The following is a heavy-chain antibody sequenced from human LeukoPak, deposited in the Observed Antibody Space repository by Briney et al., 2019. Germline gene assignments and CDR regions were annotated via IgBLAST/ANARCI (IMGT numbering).Heavy chain of an antibody. CDR2: ISWNSGSI. Sequence: PGGSLRLSCAASGFTFDDYAMHWVRQAPGKGLDWVSGISWNSGSIGYADSVKGRFTISRDNAKNSLYLQMNSLRAEDMALYYCAKGVGLWFGESSVIYYFDYWGQGTLVTVSS. CDR1: GFTFDDYA. V-gene: IGHV3-9*03. D-gene: IGHD3-10*01. J-gene: IGHJ4*02. CDR3: AKGVGLWFGESSVIYYFDY.